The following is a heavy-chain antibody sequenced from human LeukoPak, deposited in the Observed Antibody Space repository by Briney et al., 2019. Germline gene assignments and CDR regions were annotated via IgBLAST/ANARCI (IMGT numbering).Heavy chain of an antibody. CDR1: GFTFSSYA. Sequence: PGGSLRLSCAASGFTFSSYAMSWVRQAPGKGLEWVSAISNSGGSTYYADSVKGRFTISRDNSKNTLYLQMNSLRAEDTAVYYCAKLVHGYNSPFDYWGQGTLVTVSS. CDR2: ISNSGGST. D-gene: IGHD6-19*01. V-gene: IGHV3-23*01. J-gene: IGHJ4*02. CDR3: AKLVHGYNSPFDY.